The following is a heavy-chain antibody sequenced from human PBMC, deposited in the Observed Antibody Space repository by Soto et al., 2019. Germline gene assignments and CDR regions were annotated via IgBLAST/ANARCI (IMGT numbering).Heavy chain of an antibody. CDR1: GYSFTSYW. J-gene: IGHJ6*02. Sequence: GESLKISCKGSGYSFTSYWISWVRQMPGKGLEWMGRIDPSDSYTNYSPSFQGHVTISADKSISTAYLQWSSLKASDTAMYYCASSRKIFGYYYGMDVWGQGTTVTVSS. CDR3: ASSRKIFGYYYGMDV. CDR2: IDPSDSYT. D-gene: IGHD3-3*01. V-gene: IGHV5-10-1*01.